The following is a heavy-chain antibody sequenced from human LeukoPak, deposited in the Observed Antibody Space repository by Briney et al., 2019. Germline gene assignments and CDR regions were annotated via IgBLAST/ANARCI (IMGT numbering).Heavy chain of an antibody. D-gene: IGHD3-16*01. V-gene: IGHV4-61*01. CDR1: GGSVSSGSYY. J-gene: IGHJ4*02. CDR3: ARTWGGYYIDY. Sequence: PSETLSLTCTVSGGSVSSGSYYWSWIRQPPGKGLEWIGYIYYSGSTNYNPSLKSRVTISVDTSKNQFSLKLSSVTAADTAVYYCARTWGGYYIDYWGQGTLVTVSS. CDR2: IYYSGST.